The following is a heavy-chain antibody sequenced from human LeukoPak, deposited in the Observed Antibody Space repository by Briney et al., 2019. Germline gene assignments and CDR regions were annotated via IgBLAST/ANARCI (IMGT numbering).Heavy chain of an antibody. CDR3: ATDLLAGGLKTFDP. Sequence: GATVKVSCKVTGNTLSEFSMHWVRQSPGKGLEWMGGFDPEVGETVYAQKFQGRVTMTEDTSTETAYMELSSLRSEDTAVYYCATDLLAGGLKTFDPWGQGTLVTVSS. J-gene: IGHJ5*02. V-gene: IGHV1-24*01. CDR1: GNTLSEFS. CDR2: FDPEVGET.